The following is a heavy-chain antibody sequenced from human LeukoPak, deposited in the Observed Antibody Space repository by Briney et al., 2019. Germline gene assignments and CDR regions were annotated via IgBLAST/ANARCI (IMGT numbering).Heavy chain of an antibody. CDR2: INPNSGGT. Sequence: ASVKVSCKASGYTFTGYYMHWVRQAPGQGLEWMGWINPNSGGTNYAQKLKGRVTMTRDKAISTAYMELSRLRSDDTAVYYCASRLWHDDNDYWGQGTLVTVSS. D-gene: IGHD2/OR15-2a*01. CDR3: ASRLWHDDNDY. CDR1: GYTFTGYY. J-gene: IGHJ4*02. V-gene: IGHV1-2*02.